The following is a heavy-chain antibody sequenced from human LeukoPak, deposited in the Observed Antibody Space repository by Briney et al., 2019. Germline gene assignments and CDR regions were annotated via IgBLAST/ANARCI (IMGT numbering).Heavy chain of an antibody. CDR3: ARSSGGDYDFWSGYPPEYYFDY. D-gene: IGHD3-3*01. CDR1: GYTFTGYY. J-gene: IGHJ4*02. Sequence: ASVKVPCKASGYTFTGYYMHWVRQAPGQGLEWMGWINPNSGGTNYAQKFQGRVTMTRDTSISTAYMELSRLRSDDTAVYYCARSSGGDYDFWSGYPPEYYFDYWGQGTLVTVSS. CDR2: INPNSGGT. V-gene: IGHV1-2*02.